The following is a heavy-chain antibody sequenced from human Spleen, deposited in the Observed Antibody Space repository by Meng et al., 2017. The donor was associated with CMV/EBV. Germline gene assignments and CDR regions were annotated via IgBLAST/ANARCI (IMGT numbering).Heavy chain of an antibody. V-gene: IGHV3-53*05. D-gene: IGHD1-14*01. J-gene: IGHJ4*02. CDR1: EFTVSSNY. CDR2: IYSGGDT. CDR3: ARSTTTSILDY. Sequence: GESLKISCEVSEFTVSSNYMSWVRQAPGKGLEWVSLIYSGGDTYYADSVKGRFTISRDNSRNTLYLQMNSLRAEDTAVYYCARSTTTSILDYWGQGTLVTVSS.